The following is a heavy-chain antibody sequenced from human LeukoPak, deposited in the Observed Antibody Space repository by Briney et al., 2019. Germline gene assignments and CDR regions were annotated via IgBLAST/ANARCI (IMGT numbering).Heavy chain of an antibody. V-gene: IGHV4-34*01. CDR3: ARGRIAVAGDFDY. CDR2: INHSGST. Sequence: PSETLSLTCAVYGGSFSGYYWSWIRQPPGKGLEWIGEINHSGSTNYNPSLKSRVTISVDTSENQFSLKLSSVTAADTAVYYCARGRIAVAGDFDYWGQGTLVTVSS. J-gene: IGHJ4*02. D-gene: IGHD6-19*01. CDR1: GGSFSGYY.